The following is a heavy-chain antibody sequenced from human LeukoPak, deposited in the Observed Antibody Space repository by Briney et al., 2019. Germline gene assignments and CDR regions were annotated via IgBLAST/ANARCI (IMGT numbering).Heavy chain of an antibody. V-gene: IGHV3-11*04. Sequence: GGSLRLSCAASGFTFSDYYMSWIRQAPGKGLEWVSYISSSGSTIYYADSVKGRFTISRDNAKNSLYLQMNSLRAEDTAVYYCARDTEGYDFWSGSGAFDIWGQGTMVTVSS. J-gene: IGHJ3*02. D-gene: IGHD3-3*01. CDR1: GFTFSDYY. CDR3: ARDTEGYDFWSGSGAFDI. CDR2: ISSSGSTI.